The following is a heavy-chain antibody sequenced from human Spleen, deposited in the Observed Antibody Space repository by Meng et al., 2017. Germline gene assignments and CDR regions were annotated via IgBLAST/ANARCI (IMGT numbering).Heavy chain of an antibody. CDR2: IIYSGGTT. CDR3: TNDRLNH. Sequence: GESLKISCAASGFIFSSSAMSWVRQAPGKVLEWVSLIIYSGGTTYYADSVKGRFTISRDNAKNTLYLQMNSLRAEDTAIYYCTNDRLNHWGQGTLVTVSS. J-gene: IGHJ1*01. CDR1: GFIFSSSA. V-gene: IGHV3-23*01. D-gene: IGHD3-16*01.